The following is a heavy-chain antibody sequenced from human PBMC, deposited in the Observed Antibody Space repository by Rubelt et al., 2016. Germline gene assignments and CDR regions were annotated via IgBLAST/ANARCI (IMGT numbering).Heavy chain of an antibody. CDR1: GFTFSNFA. J-gene: IGHJ6*02. V-gene: IGHV3-21*01. CDR2: ISYITTHI. D-gene: IGHD1-1*01. CDR3: ARQSTGYGMDV. Sequence: EVQLVESGGDLVQPGGSLRLSCAASGFTFSNFAMSWVRQAPGKGLEWVSSISYITTHIYYADSVKGRFTISRDNAKNSLYLQMNSLRAEDTPVDYGARQSTGYGMDVWGQGTTVTVSS.